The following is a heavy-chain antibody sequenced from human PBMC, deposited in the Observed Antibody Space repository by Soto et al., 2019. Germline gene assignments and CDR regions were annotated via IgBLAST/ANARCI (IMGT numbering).Heavy chain of an antibody. J-gene: IGHJ4*02. CDR3: ARDWSYALNY. V-gene: IGHV3-74*01. Sequence: PGGSLRLSCAASGFTFSSSWMHWVRQAPGKGLVWVSHINSDGTDTNYADSVKGRFTISRDNAKNTVYLQMNSLRAEDTAVYYCARDWSYALNYWGQGSLVTGSS. D-gene: IGHD3-16*01. CDR2: INSDGTDT. CDR1: GFTFSSSW.